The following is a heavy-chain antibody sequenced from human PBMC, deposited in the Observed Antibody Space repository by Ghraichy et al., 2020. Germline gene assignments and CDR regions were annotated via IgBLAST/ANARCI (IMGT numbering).Heavy chain of an antibody. CDR3: AKDLTVTTFGPY. V-gene: IGHV3-23*01. D-gene: IGHD4-17*01. Sequence: GGSLRLSCEASGFTFSNYGMSWVRQAPGKGLEWVSAISGGGGSTYYVDSVKGRFTISRDNSKNTLYLQMNSLRAEDTAVYYCAKDLTVTTFGPYWGQGTLVTVSS. CDR2: ISGGGGST. CDR1: GFTFSNYG. J-gene: IGHJ4*02.